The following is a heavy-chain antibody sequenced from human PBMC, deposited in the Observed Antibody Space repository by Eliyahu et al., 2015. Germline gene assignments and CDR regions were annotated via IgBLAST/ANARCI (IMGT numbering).Heavy chain of an antibody. CDR2: IIPIFGTA. D-gene: IGHD3-9*01. CDR3: ARDLLDSSFRYDILTGYNH. V-gene: IGHV1-69*01. J-gene: IGHJ5*02. Sequence: QVQLVQSGAEVKKPGSSVXVSXKASGGXFSSYAISWVRQAPGQGLEWMGGIIPIFGTANYAQKFQGRVTITADESTSTAYMELSSLRSEDTAVYYCARDLLDSSFRYDILTGYNHWGQGTLVTVSS. CDR1: GGXFSSYA.